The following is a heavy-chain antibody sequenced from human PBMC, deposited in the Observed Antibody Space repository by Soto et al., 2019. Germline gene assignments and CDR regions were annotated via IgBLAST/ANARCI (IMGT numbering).Heavy chain of an antibody. J-gene: IGHJ6*02. CDR2: INHSGST. Sequence: QTTGKGLGWIGEINHSGSTNYNPSLKSRVTISVDTSKNQFSLKLSSVTAADTAVYYCARKRLVAARPLGRYYYYGMDVWGQGTTVTVSS. CDR3: ARKRLVAARPLGRYYYYGMDV. V-gene: IGHV4-34*01. D-gene: IGHD6-6*01.